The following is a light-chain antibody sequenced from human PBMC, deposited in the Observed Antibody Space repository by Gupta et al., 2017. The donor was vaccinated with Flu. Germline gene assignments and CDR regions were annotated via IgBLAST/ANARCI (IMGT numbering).Light chain of an antibody. J-gene: IGKJ2*01. Sequence: DIVMSQSLPSLHVTAREPASISCRSSQCLLDSNGYNYLDWYLQKPGQSPQLLIYMASNRASGVPDRFSGSGSGTDFTLEISRVEAEDVGVYYCKQAIQSPYTFGEGTKLEIK. CDR1: QCLLDSNGYNY. CDR3: KQAIQSPYT. V-gene: IGKV2-28*01. CDR2: MAS.